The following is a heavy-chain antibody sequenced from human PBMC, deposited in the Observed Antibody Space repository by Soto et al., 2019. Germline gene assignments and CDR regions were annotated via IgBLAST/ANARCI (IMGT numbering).Heavy chain of an antibody. D-gene: IGHD2-15*01. Sequence: SETLSLTCTVSGGSISSYYWSWIRQPPGKGLEWIGYIYYSGSTNYNPSLKSRVTISVDTSKNQFSLKLSSVTAADTAVYYCARDSPRYCSGGSCYSPGDAFDIWGQGTMVTVSS. CDR2: IYYSGST. CDR1: GGSISSYY. CDR3: ARDSPRYCSGGSCYSPGDAFDI. J-gene: IGHJ3*02. V-gene: IGHV4-59*01.